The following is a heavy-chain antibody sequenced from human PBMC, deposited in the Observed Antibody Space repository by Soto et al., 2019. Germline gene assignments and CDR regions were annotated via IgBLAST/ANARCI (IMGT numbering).Heavy chain of an antibody. CDR2: ITGSGGST. D-gene: IGHD2-2*01. Sequence: DVQLLESGGGLVQFGGSLRLSCAASGFTFSSCAMSWVRQAPGKGLEWVSAITGSGGSTYYADSVKGRFTISRDNSKNTLYLQMSSLRADDTAVYYCANDPLEGAIDLLRGQGTLVTVSS. CDR1: GFTFSSCA. CDR3: ANDPLEGAIDLL. V-gene: IGHV3-23*01. J-gene: IGHJ4*02.